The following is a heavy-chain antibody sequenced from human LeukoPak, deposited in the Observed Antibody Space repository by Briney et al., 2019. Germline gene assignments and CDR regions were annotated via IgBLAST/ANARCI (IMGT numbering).Heavy chain of an antibody. CDR3: ARRAGRYCSSTSCFDLDH. CDR1: GFNFSSHG. Sequence: GGSLRLSCATSGFNFSSHGIHWVRQSPGKGLEWEAVIWYDGVNKYYGDSVKGRFTISRDNSKNTVYLQMNSLRAEDTAVYYCARRAGRYCSSTSCFDLDHWGQGTLVTVSS. V-gene: IGHV3-33*01. J-gene: IGHJ4*02. D-gene: IGHD2-2*01. CDR2: IWYDGVNK.